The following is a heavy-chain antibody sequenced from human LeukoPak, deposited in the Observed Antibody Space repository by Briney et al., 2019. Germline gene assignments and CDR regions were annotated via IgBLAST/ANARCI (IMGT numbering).Heavy chain of an antibody. J-gene: IGHJ4*02. CDR1: GFTSSNYN. Sequence: GGSLRLSCAASGFTSSNYNMNWVRQAPGKGLEWISYISSSGRTTNYADSVKGRFTISRDNAKNSLYLQMNSLKDGDTAVYYCATSGTYRFDYWGQGTLVTVSS. CDR2: ISSSGRTT. V-gene: IGHV3-48*02. CDR3: ATSGTYRFDY. D-gene: IGHD1-26*01.